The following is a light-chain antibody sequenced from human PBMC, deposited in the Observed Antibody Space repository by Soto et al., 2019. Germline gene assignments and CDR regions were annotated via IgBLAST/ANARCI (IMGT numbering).Light chain of an antibody. CDR3: QHFNSYSEA. V-gene: IGKV1-5*03. CDR1: QTISVL. Sequence: DIQMTQTTSTLSASVGDRVTITCRASQTISVLLAWYQQKPGKAPKLLIYKASTLKSGVPSRFSGSGSGTEFTLTISSLQPDAFATYYCQHFNSYSEAFGQWAWWIS. CDR2: KAS. J-gene: IGKJ1*01.